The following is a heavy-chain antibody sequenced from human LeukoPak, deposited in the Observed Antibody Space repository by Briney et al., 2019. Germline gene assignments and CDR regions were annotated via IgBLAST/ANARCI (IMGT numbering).Heavy chain of an antibody. CDR1: GYTFSSYW. Sequence: GESLKISCKGSGYTFSSYWIGWVRQLPGKGLEWMGIIYPGDSDTRYSPSLQGQVTISVDTSIGTAYLQWSSLKASDTAISYCARQTDSRLDYWGQGTLVTVSS. D-gene: IGHD1-14*01. CDR2: IYPGDSDT. V-gene: IGHV5-51*01. CDR3: ARQTDSRLDY. J-gene: IGHJ4*02.